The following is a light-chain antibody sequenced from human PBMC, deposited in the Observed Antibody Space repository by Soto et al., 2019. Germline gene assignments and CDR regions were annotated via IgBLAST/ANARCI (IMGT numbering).Light chain of an antibody. V-gene: IGKV1-5*03. CDR1: QSIGAS. CDR2: KAS. Sequence: DIQMTQSPSTLYASVGDRVTITCRASQSIGASLAWFQQKPGKAPNLLIYKASSLEIGVPSRFSGSGSGTEFTLTISTLQPDEFATYYCQQYNSSPLTFGGGTKVEIK. CDR3: QQYNSSPLT. J-gene: IGKJ4*01.